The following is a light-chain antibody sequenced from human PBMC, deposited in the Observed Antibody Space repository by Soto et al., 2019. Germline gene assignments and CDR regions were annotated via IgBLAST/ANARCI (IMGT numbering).Light chain of an antibody. V-gene: IGKV3D-15*03. Sequence: EIVMTQSPATLSVSPGESATVSCMASQDITNNLAWYQQKPGQAPRLLLYGVSFRATGIPARFSGSGSGTEFTLTSSKLQSEYFAVYYCQQYNKWPPFSFGGGTKVEIK. CDR1: QDITNN. J-gene: IGKJ4*01. CDR3: QQYNKWPPFS. CDR2: GVS.